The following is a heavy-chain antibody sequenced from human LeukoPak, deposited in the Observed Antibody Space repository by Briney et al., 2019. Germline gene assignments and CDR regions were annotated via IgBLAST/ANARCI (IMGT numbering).Heavy chain of an antibody. CDR3: ARDGQWLVPQF. V-gene: IGHV3-30-3*01. CDR2: ISYDGSNK. J-gene: IGHJ4*02. Sequence: GGSLRLSCAASGFTFSSYAMHWVRQAPGKGLEWVAVISYDGSNKYYADSVKGRFTISRDNSKNTLYLQMNSLRAEDTAVYYCARDGQWLVPQFWGQGTLVTVSS. D-gene: IGHD6-19*01. CDR1: GFTFSSYA.